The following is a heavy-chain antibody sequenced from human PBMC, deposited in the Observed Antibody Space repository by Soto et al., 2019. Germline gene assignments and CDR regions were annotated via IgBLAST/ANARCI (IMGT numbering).Heavy chain of an antibody. CDR3: ASDRDGYYQGPFDN. Sequence: HVQLTESGGGVVRPGRSLRLSCEASGFTFSMSGMHWVRLAPGKGLEWVAVISYDGSDKFYADFVKGRFTISRDNSKYTLFLEMNSLRVEDTAVYYCASDRDGYYQGPFDNWGQGTLVTVSS. V-gene: IGHV3-30*03. D-gene: IGHD1-26*01. CDR2: ISYDGSDK. CDR1: GFTFSMSG. J-gene: IGHJ4*02.